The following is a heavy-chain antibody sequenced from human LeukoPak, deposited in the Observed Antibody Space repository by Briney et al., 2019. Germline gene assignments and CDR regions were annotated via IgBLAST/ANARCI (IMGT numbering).Heavy chain of an antibody. Sequence: PSETLSLTCAVSGGSISSSNWWSWVRQPPGKGLEWIGEIYHSGSTNYNPSLKSRVTISVDKSKNQFSLKLSSVTAADTAVYYCARTARGGTTSFDYWGQGTLVTVSS. CDR1: GGSISSSNW. CDR2: IYHSGST. CDR3: ARTARGGTTSFDY. J-gene: IGHJ4*02. D-gene: IGHD3-10*01. V-gene: IGHV4-4*02.